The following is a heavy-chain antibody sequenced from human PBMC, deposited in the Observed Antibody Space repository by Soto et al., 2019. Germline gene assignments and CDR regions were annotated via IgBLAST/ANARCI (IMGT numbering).Heavy chain of an antibody. Sequence: EVLLVESGGGLVQPGGSLRLSCAASGFTLSDHYMDWVRQAPGKGLEWVGRTKNKANRYITEYAASVNGRFTISRDDSKNSVYLHMNSLKTEDTAVYHCGRWVSGSPDSWGQGTLVTVSS. D-gene: IGHD1-26*01. CDR3: GRWVSGSPDS. V-gene: IGHV3-72*01. CDR2: TKNKANRYIT. CDR1: GFTLSDHY. J-gene: IGHJ4*02.